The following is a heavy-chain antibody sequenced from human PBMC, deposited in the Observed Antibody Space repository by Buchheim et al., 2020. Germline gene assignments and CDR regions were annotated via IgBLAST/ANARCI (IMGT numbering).Heavy chain of an antibody. D-gene: IGHD2-21*01. J-gene: IGHJ6*02. CDR1: GFSLTTDTGAMC. V-gene: IGHV2-70*15. CDR2: IDWDDDK. Sequence: QVTLRESAPALVKPRQTLTLTCTFSGFSLTTDTGAMCVTWIRQPPGKALEWLARIDWDDDKYYNSSLKTRLTISKDTSKNQVVLTMTNMDPADTATYYCARMHVVVSGRKYYYYGLDAWGQGTT. CDR3: ARMHVVVSGRKYYYYGLDA.